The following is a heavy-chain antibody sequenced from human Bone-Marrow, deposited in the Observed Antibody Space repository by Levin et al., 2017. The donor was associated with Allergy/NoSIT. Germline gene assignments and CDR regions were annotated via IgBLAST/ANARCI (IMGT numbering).Heavy chain of an antibody. CDR3: ARDAWRESRNGFYAPFDY. Sequence: PGGSLRLSCGASGFNISDYYMSWIRQAPGRGLEWVSYISSSGHVISYADSVKGRFTISRNNADNTLSLQMNSLTGGDTAVYYCARDAWRESRNGFYAPFDYWGQGIQVTVSS. D-gene: IGHD3-3*01. V-gene: IGHV3-11*01. CDR1: GFNISDYY. J-gene: IGHJ4*02. CDR2: ISSSGHVI.